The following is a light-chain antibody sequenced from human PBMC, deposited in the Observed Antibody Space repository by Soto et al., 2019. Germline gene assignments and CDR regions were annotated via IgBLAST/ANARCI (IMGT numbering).Light chain of an antibody. Sequence: IPLTQTPSSLSASVGDRVTTSYRASQGISNFLAWYKQKPGKAPKLLIYAASTLQSGVPSRFSGSGSGTDCTLTISSLQPEDFATYYCQQLESYPSTFGGGTKVDI. CDR3: QQLESYPST. J-gene: IGKJ4*01. CDR2: AAS. CDR1: QGISNF. V-gene: IGKV1-9*01.